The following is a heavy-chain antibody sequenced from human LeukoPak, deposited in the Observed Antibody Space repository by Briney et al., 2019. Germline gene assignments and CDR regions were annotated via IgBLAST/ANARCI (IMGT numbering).Heavy chain of an antibody. J-gene: IGHJ6*04. CDR3: ARDFKYQLLMDV. CDR2: IYYSGST. Sequence: KPSETLSLTCTVSGGSISSSSYYWGWIRQPPGKGLEWIGSIYYSGSTYYNPSLKSRVTISVDTSKNQFSLKLSSVTAADTAVYYCARDFKYQLLMDVWGKGTTVTVSS. V-gene: IGHV4-39*07. D-gene: IGHD2-2*01. CDR1: GGSISSSSYY.